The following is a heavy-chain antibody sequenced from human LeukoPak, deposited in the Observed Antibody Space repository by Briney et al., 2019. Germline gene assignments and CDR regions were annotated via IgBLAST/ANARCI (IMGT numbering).Heavy chain of an antibody. Sequence: PSETLSLTCTVSGGSISSYYWSWIRQPPGKGLEWIGYIYYSGSTNYNPSLKSRVTISVDTSKNQFPLKLSSVTAADTAVYYCARHRGWDRPFDYWGQGTLVTVSS. CDR3: ARHRGWDRPFDY. J-gene: IGHJ4*02. CDR2: IYYSGST. CDR1: GGSISSYY. V-gene: IGHV4-59*08. D-gene: IGHD3-10*01.